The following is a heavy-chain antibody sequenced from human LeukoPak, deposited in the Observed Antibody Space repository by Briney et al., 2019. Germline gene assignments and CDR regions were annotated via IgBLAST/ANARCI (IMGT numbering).Heavy chain of an antibody. Sequence: ASVKVSCKASGYTFTSYGISWVRQAPGQGLEWMGWISAYNGNTNYAQKLQGRVTMTTDTSTSTAYMELRSLRSDDTAVYYCARLPEFYYESSETDYWGQGTLVTVSS. D-gene: IGHD3-22*01. CDR3: ARLPEFYYESSETDY. CDR1: GYTFTSYG. J-gene: IGHJ4*02. V-gene: IGHV1-18*01. CDR2: ISAYNGNT.